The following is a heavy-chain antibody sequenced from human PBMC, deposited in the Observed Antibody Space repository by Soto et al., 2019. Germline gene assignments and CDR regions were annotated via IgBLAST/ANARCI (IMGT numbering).Heavy chain of an antibody. J-gene: IGHJ6*03. CDR1: GFTFSSYG. D-gene: IGHD6-6*01. CDR3: ARDRLIAARGYSYYYYMDV. CDR2: IWYDGSNK. V-gene: IGHV3-33*01. Sequence: GGSLRLSCAASGFTFSSYGMHWVRQAPGKGLEWVAVIWYDGSNKYYADSVKGRFTISRDNSKNTLYLQMNSLRAEDTAVYYCARDRLIAARGYSYYYYMDVWGKGTTVTVSS.